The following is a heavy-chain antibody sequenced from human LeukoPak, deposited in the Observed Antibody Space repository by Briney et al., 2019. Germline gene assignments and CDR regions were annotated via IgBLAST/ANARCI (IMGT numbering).Heavy chain of an antibody. J-gene: IGHJ4*02. CDR3: ARQIWFGESGYDY. D-gene: IGHD3-10*01. CDR2: IYHSGST. Sequence: PSETLSLTCAVSGYSISSGYYCGWIRQPPGKGLEWIGSIYHSGSTYYNPSLKSRVTISVDTSKNQFSLKLSSVTAADTAVYYCARQIWFGESGYDYWGQGTLVTVSS. CDR1: GYSISSGYY. V-gene: IGHV4-38-2*01.